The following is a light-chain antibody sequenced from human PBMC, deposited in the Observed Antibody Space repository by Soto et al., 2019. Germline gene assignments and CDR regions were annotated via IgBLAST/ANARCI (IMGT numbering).Light chain of an antibody. CDR2: EVT. J-gene: IGLJ3*02. Sequence: QSALTQPPSASGSPGQSVTISCTGTSSDVGGHNYVSWYQHHPGKAPKLIIYEVTKRPSGVPARFSGSKSGNTASLTVSGLQAEDEADYYCQSYDSSLSGWVFGGGTKVTVL. CDR3: QSYDSSLSGWV. CDR1: SSDVGGHNY. V-gene: IGLV2-8*01.